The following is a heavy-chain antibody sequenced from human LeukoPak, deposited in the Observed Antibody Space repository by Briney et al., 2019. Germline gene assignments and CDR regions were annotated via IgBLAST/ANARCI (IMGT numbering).Heavy chain of an antibody. D-gene: IGHD2-2*01. CDR1: GGSISSSSYY. CDR3: ARSNHVVPAAKGAFDI. Sequence: PSETLSLTCTVSGGSISSSSYYWGWIRQPPGKGLEWIGTIYYSGSTYYNPSLKSRVTISVDTSKNQFSLKLSSVTAADTAVYYCARSNHVVPAAKGAFDIWGQGTMVTVSS. J-gene: IGHJ3*02. V-gene: IGHV4-39*01. CDR2: IYYSGST.